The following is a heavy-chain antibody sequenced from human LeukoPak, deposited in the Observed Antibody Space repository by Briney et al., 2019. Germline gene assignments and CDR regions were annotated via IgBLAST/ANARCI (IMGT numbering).Heavy chain of an antibody. Sequence: GGSLRLSCAASGFTFSSYAMNWVRQAPGRGLEWVSYIGPSGTAIYYADSVKGRFTISRDNARNSLFLQMNSLRAEDTAVYYCAKDDAWLQFGDWGRGTLVIVSS. V-gene: IGHV3-48*01. CDR1: GFTFSSYA. D-gene: IGHD5-24*01. J-gene: IGHJ4*02. CDR3: AKDDAWLQFGD. CDR2: IGPSGTAI.